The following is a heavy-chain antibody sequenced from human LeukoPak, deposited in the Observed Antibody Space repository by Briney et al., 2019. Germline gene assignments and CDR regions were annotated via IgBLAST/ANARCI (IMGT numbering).Heavy chain of an antibody. D-gene: IGHD1-7*01. CDR1: GFTFSSYN. Sequence: GGSLRLSCAASGFTFSSYNMDWVRQAPGKGLEWVSVIYSGGSTYYADSVKGRFTISRHNSKNTLYLQMNSLRAEDTAVYYCARDQQITGTTNYYYYGMDVWGQGTTVTVSS. J-gene: IGHJ6*02. V-gene: IGHV3-53*04. CDR3: ARDQQITGTTNYYYYGMDV. CDR2: IYSGGST.